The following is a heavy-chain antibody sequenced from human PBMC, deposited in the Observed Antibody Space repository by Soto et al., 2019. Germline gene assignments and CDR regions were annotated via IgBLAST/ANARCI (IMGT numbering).Heavy chain of an antibody. V-gene: IGHV3-9*01. Sequence: EVQLVESGGGLVQPGRSLRLSCVASGFTFDDYAFHWVRQAPGKGLEWVSGISWNRGIIGYADSVQGRFTISRDNAKNSLYLQLNSLRGKDTAFYYCTGSIGPSDYSSFDYFGQGTLVTVSS. CDR2: ISWNRGII. CDR3: TGSIGPSDYSSFDY. CDR1: GFTFDDYA. J-gene: IGHJ4*02. D-gene: IGHD4-17*01.